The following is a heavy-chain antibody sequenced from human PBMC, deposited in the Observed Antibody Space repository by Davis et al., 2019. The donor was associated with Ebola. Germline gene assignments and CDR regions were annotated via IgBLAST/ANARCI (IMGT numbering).Heavy chain of an antibody. CDR2: ISGSGDST. J-gene: IGHJ4*02. D-gene: IGHD3-22*01. CDR3: AKDRRRDTMIAVVITWIDY. V-gene: IGHV3-23*01. Sequence: GESLKISCAASGFTFSNYAMNWVRQAPGKGLEWVSTISGSGDSTYYADSVKGRFTISRDDSKTTLYLQMTSRRAEDTAVYYCAKDRRRDTMIAVVITWIDYWGQGTLVTVSS. CDR1: GFTFSNYA.